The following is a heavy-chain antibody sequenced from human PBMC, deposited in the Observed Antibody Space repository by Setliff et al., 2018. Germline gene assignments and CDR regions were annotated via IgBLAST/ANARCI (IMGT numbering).Heavy chain of an antibody. CDR2: ISAYNGNT. Sequence: ASVKVSCKASGYTFTSYGISWVRQAPGQGLEWMGWISAYNGNTNYAQKLQGRVTMTTDTSTNTAYMEVRSLRSDDTAVYYCARMITPHRWSYYYYYMDVWGKGTTVTVSS. J-gene: IGHJ6*03. V-gene: IGHV1-18*01. CDR3: ARMITPHRWSYYYYYMDV. CDR1: GYTFTSYG. D-gene: IGHD3-16*01.